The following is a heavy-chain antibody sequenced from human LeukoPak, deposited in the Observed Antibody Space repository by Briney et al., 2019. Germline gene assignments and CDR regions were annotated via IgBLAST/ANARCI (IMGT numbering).Heavy chain of an antibody. CDR3: ARGFRGGYDS. J-gene: IGHJ5*02. Sequence: SETLSLTCAVYGGSFSGNYWGWIRQPPGKGLEWIGEINHSGTTNYNPSLKSRVTISVDTSKNQFSLKLSSVTAADTAVYYCARGFRGGYDSWGQGTLVTVSS. CDR2: INHSGTT. D-gene: IGHD5-12*01. V-gene: IGHV4-34*01. CDR1: GGSFSGNY.